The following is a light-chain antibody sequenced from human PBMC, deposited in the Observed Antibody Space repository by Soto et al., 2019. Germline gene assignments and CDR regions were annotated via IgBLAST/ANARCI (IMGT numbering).Light chain of an antibody. J-gene: IGLJ1*01. CDR2: EVS. Sequence: QSALTQPASVSGSPGQSITISCTGTSSDVGGYNYVSWYQHHPGKAPKLMIYEVSNRPSGVSNRFSGSKSGKTASLTISGRQAEDEADYYCRSYTSSSAYVFGTGTKLTVL. CDR3: RSYTSSSAYV. CDR1: SSDVGGYNY. V-gene: IGLV2-14*01.